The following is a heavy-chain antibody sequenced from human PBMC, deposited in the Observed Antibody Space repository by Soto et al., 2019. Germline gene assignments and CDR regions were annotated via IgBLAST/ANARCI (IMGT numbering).Heavy chain of an antibody. CDR2: ISSNGGST. CDR3: ARDGEGSGGSGYYYYYYMDV. Sequence: GGSLRLSCAASGFTFSSYAMHWVRQAPGKGLEYVSAISSNGGSTYYTNSVKGRFTISRDNSKNTLYLQMGSLRAEDMAVYYCARDGEGSGGSGYYYYYYMDVWGKGTTVTVSS. CDR1: GFTFSSYA. D-gene: IGHD2-15*01. J-gene: IGHJ6*03. V-gene: IGHV3-64*01.